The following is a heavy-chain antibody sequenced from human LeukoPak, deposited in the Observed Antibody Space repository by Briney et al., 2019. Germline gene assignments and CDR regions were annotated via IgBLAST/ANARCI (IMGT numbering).Heavy chain of an antibody. J-gene: IGHJ6*03. CDR1: GGSISSYY. V-gene: IGHV4-59*01. D-gene: IGHD1-26*01. CDR3: AGGVYYYYMDV. Sequence: PSETLSLTCTVSGGSISSYYWSWIRQPPGKGLEWIGYIYYSGSTNYNPSLKSRVTISVDTSKNQFSLKLSSVTAADTAVYYCAGGVYYYYMDVWGKGTTVTASS. CDR2: IYYSGST.